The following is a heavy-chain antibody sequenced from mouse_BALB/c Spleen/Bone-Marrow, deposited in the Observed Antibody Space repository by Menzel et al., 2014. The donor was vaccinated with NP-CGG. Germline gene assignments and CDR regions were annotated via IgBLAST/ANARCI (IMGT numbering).Heavy chain of an antibody. J-gene: IGHJ2*01. CDR1: GFTFSSYS. CDR2: ISRGGHYT. D-gene: IGHD2-4*01. CDR3: SKDGGYDYSYYFDY. Sequence: EVKLVESGGGLVKPGGSLKLSCAASGFTFSSYSMSWVRQTPEKRLEWVATISRGGHYTYYPDSVKGRFTISRDNAKNTLYLQMSRLKSEDTAMYYCSKDGGYDYSYYFDYWGQGTIRTVSS. V-gene: IGHV5-6-4*01.